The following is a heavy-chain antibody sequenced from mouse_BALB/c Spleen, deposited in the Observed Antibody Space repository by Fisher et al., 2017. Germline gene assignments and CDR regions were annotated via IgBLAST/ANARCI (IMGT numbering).Heavy chain of an antibody. D-gene: IGHD1-1*01. V-gene: IGHV1-26*01. J-gene: IGHJ4*01. Sequence: KFKGKAILTVDKSSSTAYMELRSLTSEDSAVYYCARGVATDAMDYWGQGTSVTVSS. CDR3: ARGVATDAMDY.